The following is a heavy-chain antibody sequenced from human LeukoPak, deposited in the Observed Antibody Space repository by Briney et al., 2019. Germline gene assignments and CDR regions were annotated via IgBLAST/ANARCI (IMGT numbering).Heavy chain of an antibody. Sequence: ASVKVSCKASGGTFSSYAISWVRQAPGQGLEWMGGIIPIFGTANYAQKFQGRVTITTDESTSTAYMELSSLRSEDTAGYYCARSASIVVVPAAIGWAFDYWGQGTLVTVSS. CDR2: IIPIFGTA. J-gene: IGHJ4*02. D-gene: IGHD2-2*01. V-gene: IGHV1-69*05. CDR1: GGTFSSYA. CDR3: ARSASIVVVPAAIGWAFDY.